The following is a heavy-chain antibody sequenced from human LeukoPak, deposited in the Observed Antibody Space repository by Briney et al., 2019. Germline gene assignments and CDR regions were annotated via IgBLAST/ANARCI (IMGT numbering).Heavy chain of an antibody. CDR1: GGSISNYY. Sequence: SETLSLTCTVSGGSISNYYWSWIRQPPGKGLEWIGYIYYSGSTTYNPSLKGRVTMSVDTSNNQFSLKLSSVTAADTAVYHCAFSSAYQQHWGQGTLVTVSS. V-gene: IGHV4-59*01. CDR2: IYYSGST. D-gene: IGHD3-22*01. J-gene: IGHJ1*01. CDR3: AFSSAYQQH.